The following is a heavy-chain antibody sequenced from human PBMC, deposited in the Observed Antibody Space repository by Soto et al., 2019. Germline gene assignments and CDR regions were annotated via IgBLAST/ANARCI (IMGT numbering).Heavy chain of an antibody. CDR3: ALQSINYDILTGPNYYYYYGMDV. CDR1: GFSLSNARMG. J-gene: IGHJ6*02. CDR2: IFSNDEK. Sequence: QVTLKESGPVLVKPTETLTLTSTVSGFSLSNARMGVSWISQPPGKALEWLAHIFSNDEKSYSRSLKSRLTISKATSKSQVVLTMTNMDPVDTATYYCALQSINYDILTGPNYYYYYGMDVWGQGTTVTVSS. D-gene: IGHD3-9*01. V-gene: IGHV2-26*01.